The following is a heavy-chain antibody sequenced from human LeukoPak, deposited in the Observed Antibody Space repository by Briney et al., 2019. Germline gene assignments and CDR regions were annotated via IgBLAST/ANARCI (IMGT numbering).Heavy chain of an antibody. CDR3: ARGLGYGGPLDY. D-gene: IGHD4-23*01. CDR2: ISYDGSNK. Sequence: GGSLRLSCAASGFTFSSYAMHWVRQAPGKGLEWVAVISYDGSNKYYADSVKGRFTISRDNSKNTLYLQVNSLRAEDTAVYYCARGLGYGGPLDYWGQGTLVTVSS. CDR1: GFTFSSYA. V-gene: IGHV3-30*04. J-gene: IGHJ4*02.